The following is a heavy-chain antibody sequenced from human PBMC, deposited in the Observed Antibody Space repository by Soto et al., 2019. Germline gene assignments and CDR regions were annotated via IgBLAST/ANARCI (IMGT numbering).Heavy chain of an antibody. CDR2: IIPIFGTA. CDR3: ARDPTSTYSSSWYYFDY. J-gene: IGHJ4*02. V-gene: IGHV1-69*12. D-gene: IGHD6-13*01. Sequence: QVQLVQSGAEVKKPGSSVKVSCKASGGTFSSYAISWVRQAPGQGLEWMGGIIPIFGTANYAQKFQGRVTITADEYTSTAYMELSSLRSEDTAVYYCARDPTSTYSSSWYYFDYWGQGTLVTVSS. CDR1: GGTFSSYA.